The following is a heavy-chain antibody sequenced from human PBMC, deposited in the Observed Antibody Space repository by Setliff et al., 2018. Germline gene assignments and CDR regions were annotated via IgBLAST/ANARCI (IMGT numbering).Heavy chain of an antibody. CDR3: ARDQFSSGWYEAPESYFDC. CDR2: IQSGGTT. D-gene: IGHD6-19*01. J-gene: IGHJ4*02. Sequence: SETLSLTCSVSGDTLTSHYWSWIRQPPGKRLEWIGYIQSGGTTKYNPSLGSRISMSLDTSKNQISLNLTSVTAADTAMYYCARDQFSSGWYEAPESYFDCWGQGILVTVSS. CDR1: GDTLTSHY. V-gene: IGHV4-59*11.